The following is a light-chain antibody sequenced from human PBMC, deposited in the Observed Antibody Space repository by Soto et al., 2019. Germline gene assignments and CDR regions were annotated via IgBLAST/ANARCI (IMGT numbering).Light chain of an antibody. CDR1: SLDVGNYNF. V-gene: IGLV2-14*01. CDR2: DVS. Sequence: QSVLTQPASVSGSPGQSITVSCTGTSLDVGNYNFVSWYQQHPGKAPKVIIYDVSNRPSGVSDRFSASKSGNTASLTISGLQTEDEAVYFCSSYTSGSVLFGGGTKVTV. J-gene: IGLJ3*02. CDR3: SSYTSGSVL.